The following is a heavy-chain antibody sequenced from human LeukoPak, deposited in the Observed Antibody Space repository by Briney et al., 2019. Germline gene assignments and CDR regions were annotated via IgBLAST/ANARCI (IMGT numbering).Heavy chain of an antibody. D-gene: IGHD6-13*01. Sequence: GASVTVSCKASGYTFTSYYMHWVRQAPGQGLELMGMINPSGGSTTYAQKFQGRVTMTRDTSISTAYMELSRLRSDDTAVYYCARGSIAAAGYDYWGQGTLVTVSS. V-gene: IGHV1-46*01. J-gene: IGHJ4*02. CDR1: GYTFTSYY. CDR3: ARGSIAAAGYDY. CDR2: INPSGGST.